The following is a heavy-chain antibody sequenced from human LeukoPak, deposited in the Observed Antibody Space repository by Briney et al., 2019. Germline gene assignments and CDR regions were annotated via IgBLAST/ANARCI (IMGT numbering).Heavy chain of an antibody. CDR3: ARDLFRAAGYHYFDS. CDR1: GGTFNNYA. V-gene: IGHV1-69*01. J-gene: IGHJ4*02. CDR2: IIPISGPP. Sequence: SVKVSCKASGGTFNNYAISWVRQAPGQGLEWIGGIIPISGPPNYAQRFQGRVTITADESTTTAYMELSSLRSDDTAVYYCARDLFRAAGYHYFDSWGQGTLVTVSS. D-gene: IGHD2-21*01.